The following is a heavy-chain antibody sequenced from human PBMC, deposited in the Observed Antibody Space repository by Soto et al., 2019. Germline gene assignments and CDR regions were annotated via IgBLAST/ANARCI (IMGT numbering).Heavy chain of an antibody. Sequence: GSCPTLVNPTQTLTLTCTFSGFSLSTSGVGXGWIRQPPGKALEWLALIYWDDDKRYSPSLKSRLTITKDTSKNQVVLTMTNMDPVDAATYYCAHESYGGNSAGLDYWGQGTLVTVSS. V-gene: IGHV2-5*02. J-gene: IGHJ4*02. CDR1: GFSLSTSGVG. D-gene: IGHD4-17*01. CDR3: AHESYGGNSAGLDY. CDR2: IYWDDDK.